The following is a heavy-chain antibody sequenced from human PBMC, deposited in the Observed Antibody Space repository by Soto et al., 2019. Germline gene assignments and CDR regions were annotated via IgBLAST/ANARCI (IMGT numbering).Heavy chain of an antibody. V-gene: IGHV3-23*01. Sequence: EVQLLESGGGLVQPGGSLRLSCAASGFTFSSYAMSWVRQAPGKGLEWVSAISGSGGSTYYADSVKGRFTISRDNSKNTLYLQMNSMRAEDTAVYYCAKSIVVVPQLLTHWGQGTLVSVSS. CDR3: AKSIVVVPQLLTH. CDR2: ISGSGGST. CDR1: GFTFSSYA. D-gene: IGHD2-2*01. J-gene: IGHJ4*02.